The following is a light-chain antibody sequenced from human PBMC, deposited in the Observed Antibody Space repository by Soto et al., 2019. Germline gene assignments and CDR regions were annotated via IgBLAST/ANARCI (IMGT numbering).Light chain of an antibody. CDR1: QSISTW. V-gene: IGKV1-5*03. CDR3: QQYNPSSRT. Sequence: DIQMTRSPSTLSAFVGDRVNITCRASQSISTWLAWYQQKPGKVPKLLIFKASSLQSGVPSRFSGSGSGTDFTLTISSLQPDDFATYYCQQYNPSSRTFGQGTKVDIK. J-gene: IGKJ1*01. CDR2: KAS.